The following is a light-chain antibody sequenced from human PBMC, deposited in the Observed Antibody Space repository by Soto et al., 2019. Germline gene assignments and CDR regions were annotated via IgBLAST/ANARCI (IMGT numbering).Light chain of an antibody. V-gene: IGLV2-14*01. CDR3: SSYTSSSTLV. CDR1: SSDVGGYNF. CDR2: DVN. J-gene: IGLJ1*01. Sequence: QSVLTQPASVSGSPGQSITISCTGTSSDVGGYNFVSWYQQHPGKAPKLMIYDVNNRPSGVSNRFSGSKSGNTASLTISGLQAEDEADYCCSSYTSSSTLVFGSGTKLTVL.